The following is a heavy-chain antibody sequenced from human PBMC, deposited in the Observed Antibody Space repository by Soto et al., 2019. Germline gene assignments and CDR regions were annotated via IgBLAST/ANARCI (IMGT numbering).Heavy chain of an antibody. CDR3: ASESLGAKGADP. J-gene: IGHJ5*02. Sequence: QVQLVQSGAEVKRPGSSVKVSCESSGDTFNSYVISWVRQAPGQGLEWMGGIIPIIGVTHYAQKFQGSVTISALSSTGTAYMELTNLGFEDTALYYCASESLGAKGADPWGQGTLVTVSS. CDR1: GDTFNSYV. CDR2: IIPIIGVT. D-gene: IGHD3-16*01. V-gene: IGHV1-69*17.